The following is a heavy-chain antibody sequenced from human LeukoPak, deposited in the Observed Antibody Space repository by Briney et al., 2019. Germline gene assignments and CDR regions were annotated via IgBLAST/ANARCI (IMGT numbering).Heavy chain of an antibody. CDR2: ISGSGGST. V-gene: IGHV3-23*01. CDR1: GFTFSSYA. CDR3: AKEMAVVVTATPFDP. D-gene: IGHD2-21*02. J-gene: IGHJ5*02. Sequence: GGSLRLSCAASGFTFSSYAMSWVRQAPGKGLEWVSAISGSGGSTYYADSVKGRFTISRDSSNNTLYLQMNSLRAEDTAVYYCAKEMAVVVTATPFDPWGQGTLVTVSS.